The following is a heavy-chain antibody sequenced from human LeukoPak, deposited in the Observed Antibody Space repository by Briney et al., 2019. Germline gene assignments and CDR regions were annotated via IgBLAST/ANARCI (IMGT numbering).Heavy chain of an antibody. CDR2: IYYSGST. J-gene: IGHJ4*02. CDR1: GGSFSGHY. CDR3: ARSDSSGYYYPD. D-gene: IGHD3-22*01. V-gene: IGHV4-31*11. Sequence: SETLSLTCAVYGGSFSGHYWSWIRQHPGEGLEWIGYIYYSGSTYYNPSLKSRVTISVDASKNQFSLKLSSVTAADTAVYYCARSDSSGYYYPDWGQGTPVTVSS.